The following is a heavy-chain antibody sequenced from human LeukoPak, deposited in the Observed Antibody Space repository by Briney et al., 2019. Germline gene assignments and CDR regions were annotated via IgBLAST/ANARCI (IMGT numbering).Heavy chain of an antibody. Sequence: GGSLRLSCAASGFTFSSYAMHWVRQAPGKGLEWVAVISYDGSNKYYADSVKGRFTISRDNAKDSLYLQMNSLRAEDTAVYYCAELGITMIGGVWGKGTTVTISS. CDR1: GFTFSSYA. J-gene: IGHJ6*04. D-gene: IGHD3-10*02. CDR2: ISYDGSNK. CDR3: AELGITMIGGV. V-gene: IGHV3-30*04.